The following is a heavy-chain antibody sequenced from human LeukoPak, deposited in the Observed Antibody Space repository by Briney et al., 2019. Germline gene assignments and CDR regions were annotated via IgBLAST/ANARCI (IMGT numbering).Heavy chain of an antibody. D-gene: IGHD6-13*01. CDR1: GYTFTAYY. CDR3: ARDLTIAAAGNYYYYYMDV. Sequence: ASVKVSCKPSGYTFTAYYLHWVRQAPGQGLEWMGWINPTSGGTHYAQKFQGRVTMTRDTSISTAYMELSSLTSDDTAVYYCARDLTIAAAGNYYYYYMDVWGKGTTVTVSS. J-gene: IGHJ6*03. CDR2: INPTSGGT. V-gene: IGHV1-2*02.